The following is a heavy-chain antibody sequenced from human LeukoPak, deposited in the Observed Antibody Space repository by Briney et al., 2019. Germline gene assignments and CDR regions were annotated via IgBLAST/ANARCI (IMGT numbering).Heavy chain of an antibody. V-gene: IGHV4-59*13. CDR2: IYYSGST. Sequence: KPSKTLSLTCTVSGGSISSYYWSWIRRPPGKGLEWIGYIYYSGSTNYNPSLKSRVTISVDTSKNQFSLKLSSVTAADTAVYYCARVYYDSSGYYWRNFDYWGQGTLVTVSS. CDR1: GGSISSYY. J-gene: IGHJ4*02. D-gene: IGHD3-22*01. CDR3: ARVYYDSSGYYWRNFDY.